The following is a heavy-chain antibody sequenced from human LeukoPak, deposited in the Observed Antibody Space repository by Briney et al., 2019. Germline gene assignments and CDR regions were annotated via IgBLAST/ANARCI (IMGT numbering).Heavy chain of an antibody. V-gene: IGHV3-21*01. Sequence: GGSLRLPCAASGFIFSNYNMNWVRQAPGKGLEWVSSIDISDTYYAESVKGRFTISRDNARNSVYLQMHSLRAEDTAVYYCVREERVWFDFDYWGQGTLVTVSS. J-gene: IGHJ4*02. CDR2: IDISDT. CDR3: VREERVWFDFDY. D-gene: IGHD3-9*01. CDR1: GFIFSNYN.